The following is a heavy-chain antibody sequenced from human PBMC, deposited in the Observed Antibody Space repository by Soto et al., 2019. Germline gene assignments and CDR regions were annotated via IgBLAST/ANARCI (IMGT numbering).Heavy chain of an antibody. D-gene: IGHD3-3*01. J-gene: IGHJ4*02. CDR2: ISSSSSTI. CDR3: ARSISEYYDFWSGHYDY. CDR1: GFTFSSYS. Sequence: GGSLRLACAASGFTFSSYSMNWVRQAPGKGLEWVSYISSSSSTIYYADSVKGRFTISRDNAKNSLYLQMNSLRAEDTAVYYCARSISEYYDFWSGHYDYRAQRTLVTGSS. V-gene: IGHV3-48*01.